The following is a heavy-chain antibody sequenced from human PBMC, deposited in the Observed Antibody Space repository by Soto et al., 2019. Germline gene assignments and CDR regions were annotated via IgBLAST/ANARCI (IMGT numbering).Heavy chain of an antibody. J-gene: IGHJ4*02. V-gene: IGHV4-39*01. CDR3: ARNTHNRGVNTVYPFDX. Sequence: PSETLSLTCTVSGGSITSSTSYWVWIRQSPGKGLEWIGSTHYSGITFYNPPLKSRLTLSVDTFKNQFSLKMSSVTAADTSVYYCARNTHNRGVNTVYPFDXWGQGTLVTVSS. D-gene: IGHD4-4*01. CDR1: GGSITSSTSY. CDR2: THYSGIT.